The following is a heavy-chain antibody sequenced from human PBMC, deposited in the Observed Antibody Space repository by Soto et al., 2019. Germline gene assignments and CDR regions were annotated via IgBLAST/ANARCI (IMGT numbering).Heavy chain of an antibody. CDR2: ISYDGSNK. CDR1: GFTFSSYG. D-gene: IGHD3-9*01. CDR3: AKEGSDYDILTGSGYYGMDV. Sequence: QVQLVESGGGVVQPGRSLRLSCAASGFTFSSYGMHWVRQAPGKGLEWVAVISYDGSNKYYADSVKGRFTISRDNSKNTLHLQMNSLRAEDTAVYYCAKEGSDYDILTGSGYYGMDVWGQGTTVTVSS. V-gene: IGHV3-30*18. J-gene: IGHJ6*02.